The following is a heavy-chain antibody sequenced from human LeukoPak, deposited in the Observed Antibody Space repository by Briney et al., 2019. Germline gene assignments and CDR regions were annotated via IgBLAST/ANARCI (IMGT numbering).Heavy chain of an antibody. CDR1: GGSFSGYY. CDR3: ARADYYGSGSFGPFDP. J-gene: IGHJ5*02. D-gene: IGHD3-10*01. Sequence: SETLSLTCAVYGGSFSGYYWSWIRQPPGKGLEWIGYFYYTGSSNYNPSLKSRVTMSLDTSKNQFSLKLSSVTAADTAVYYCARADYYGSGSFGPFDPWGQGTLVTVSS. V-gene: IGHV4-59*01. CDR2: FYYTGSS.